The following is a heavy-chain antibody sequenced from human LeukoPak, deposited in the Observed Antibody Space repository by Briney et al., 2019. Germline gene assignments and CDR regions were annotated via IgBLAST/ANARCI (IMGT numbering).Heavy chain of an antibody. CDR2: ISYDGSNK. V-gene: IGHV3-30-3*01. J-gene: IGHJ4*02. Sequence: PGGSLRLSCAASGFTFSSYAMHWVRQAPGKGLEWVAVISYDGSNKYYADSVKGRFTISRDNSKNTLYLQMNSLRAEDTAVYYCARALHIAAAGFDYWGQGTLVTVSS. CDR1: GFTFSSYA. D-gene: IGHD6-13*01. CDR3: ARALHIAAAGFDY.